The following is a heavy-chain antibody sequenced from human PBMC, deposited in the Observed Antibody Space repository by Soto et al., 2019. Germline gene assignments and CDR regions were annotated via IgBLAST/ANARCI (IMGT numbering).Heavy chain of an antibody. D-gene: IGHD3-22*01. CDR1: GYTFTSYG. CDR2: ISAYNGNT. V-gene: IGHV1-18*01. CDR3: ARDISTYYYDSSGYFPDAFDI. J-gene: IGHJ3*02. Sequence: APVKASCKASGYTFTSYGTSWVRQTPGQGLEWMGWISAYNGNTNYAQKLQGRVTMTTDTSTSTAYMELRSLRSDDTAVYYCARDISTYYYDSSGYFPDAFDIWGQGTMVTVSS.